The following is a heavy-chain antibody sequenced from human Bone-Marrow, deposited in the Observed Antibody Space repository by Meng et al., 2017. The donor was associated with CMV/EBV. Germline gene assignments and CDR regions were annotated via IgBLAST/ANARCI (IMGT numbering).Heavy chain of an antibody. V-gene: IGHV3-30*04. CDR3: ARAPGGDWFDP. Sequence: LSVAASGFTFRSHPMPWVLQAPGKGLEWVAAISSDGRNIYSADSVKGRFTISRDNSENMLYLQMNSLRTEDTTVYYCARAPGGDWFDPWGQGTLVTVSS. CDR1: GFTFRSHP. D-gene: IGHD3-10*01. J-gene: IGHJ5*02. CDR2: ISSDGRNI.